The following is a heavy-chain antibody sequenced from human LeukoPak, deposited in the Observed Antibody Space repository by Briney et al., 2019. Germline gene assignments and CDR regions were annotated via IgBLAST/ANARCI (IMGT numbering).Heavy chain of an antibody. V-gene: IGHV3-30*18. J-gene: IGHJ6*02. D-gene: IGHD4-17*01. CDR1: GFTFSSYG. Sequence: GGSLRLSCAASGFTFSSYGMHWVRQAPGKGLEWVAVISYDGSNKYYADSVKGRFTISRDNSKNTLYLQMNSLRAEDTAVYYCAKDGGSYGDYVGYYYYGMDVWGQGTTVTVSS. CDR3: AKDGGSYGDYVGYYYYGMDV. CDR2: ISYDGSNK.